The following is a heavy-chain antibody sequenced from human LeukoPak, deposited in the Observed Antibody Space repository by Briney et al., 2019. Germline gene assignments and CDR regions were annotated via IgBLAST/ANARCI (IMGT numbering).Heavy chain of an antibody. CDR1: GGSISSSSYY. CDR2: IYYSGST. Sequence: KPSETLSLTCTVSGGSISSSSYYWGWIRQPPGKGLEWIGSIYYSGSTYYNPSLKSRVTISVDTSKNQFSLKLSSVTAADTAVYYCARDMGIAVAGTGYYYYGMDVWGQGTTVTVSS. J-gene: IGHJ6*02. CDR3: ARDMGIAVAGTGYYYYGMDV. V-gene: IGHV4-39*07. D-gene: IGHD6-19*01.